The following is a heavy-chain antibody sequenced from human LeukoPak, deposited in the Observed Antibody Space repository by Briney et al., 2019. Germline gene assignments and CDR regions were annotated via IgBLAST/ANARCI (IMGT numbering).Heavy chain of an antibody. D-gene: IGHD3-9*01. CDR3: AKWGDYDVFTGYYDADY. Sequence: PGGSLRLSCAASGSTFSNYAMSWVRQAPGKGLEWVSAITGSGGSTYYANSVKGRFTISRDNSKNTLYLQMNSLRAEDTAIYSCAKWGDYDVFTGYYDADYWGQGTLVTVSS. J-gene: IGHJ4*02. CDR2: ITGSGGST. V-gene: IGHV3-23*01. CDR1: GSTFSNYA.